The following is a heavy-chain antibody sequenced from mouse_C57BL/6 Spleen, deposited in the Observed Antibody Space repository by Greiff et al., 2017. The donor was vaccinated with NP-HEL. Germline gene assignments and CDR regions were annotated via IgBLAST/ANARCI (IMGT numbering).Heavy chain of an antibody. CDR3: AREEHYYGSSTGYFDV. Sequence: VQLQQSGPELVKPGASVKISCKASGYTFTDYYMNWVKQSHGKSLEWIGDINPNNGGTSYNQKFKGKATLTVDKSSSTAYMELRSLTSEDSAVYYCAREEHYYGSSTGYFDVWGTGTTVTVSS. CDR1: GYTFTDYY. J-gene: IGHJ1*03. V-gene: IGHV1-26*01. CDR2: INPNNGGT. D-gene: IGHD1-1*01.